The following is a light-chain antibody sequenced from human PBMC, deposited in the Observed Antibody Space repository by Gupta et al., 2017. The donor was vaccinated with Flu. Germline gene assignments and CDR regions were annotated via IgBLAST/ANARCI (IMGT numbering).Light chain of an antibody. J-gene: IGLJ3*02. CDR3: NSRDNSDNHRNGE. CDR2: GKN. Sequence: SSELTQDPAVSVALGQTVRITCQGDSLRSSYASWYQQKPGQAPVLVIYGKNNRPSGIPDRFSGSSSGNTASLTITGAQAEDEADYYCNSRDNSDNHRNGEFGGGTKLTVL. V-gene: IGLV3-19*01. CDR1: SLRSSY.